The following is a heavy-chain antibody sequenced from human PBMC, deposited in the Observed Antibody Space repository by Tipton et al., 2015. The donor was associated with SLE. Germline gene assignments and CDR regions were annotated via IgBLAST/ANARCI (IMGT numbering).Heavy chain of an antibody. J-gene: IGHJ4*02. CDR3: ARAAGRDGYSSSWAPFDY. CDR2: TYYTRGST. CDR1: GGSLSGDTYY. D-gene: IGHD6-13*01. Sequence: TLSLTCTVSGGSLSGDTYYWSWIRQPAGEGLEWIGRTYYTRGSTYYNPSLKSRVTISVDTSKNQFSLKLSSVTAADTAVYYCARAAGRDGYSSSWAPFDYWGQGTLVAVSS. V-gene: IGHV4-61*02.